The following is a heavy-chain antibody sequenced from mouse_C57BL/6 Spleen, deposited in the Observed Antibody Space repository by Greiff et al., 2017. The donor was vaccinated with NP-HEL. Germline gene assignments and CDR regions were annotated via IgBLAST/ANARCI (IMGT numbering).Heavy chain of an antibody. CDR3: ARQYGYDGDYFDY. CDR2: ISGGGSYT. CDR1: GFTFSSYG. V-gene: IGHV5-6*01. J-gene: IGHJ2*01. Sequence: EVQRVESGGDLVKPGGSLKLSCAASGFTFSSYGMSWVRQTPDKRLEWVATISGGGSYTYYPDSVKGRFTISRDNAKNTLYLQMSSLKSEDTAMYYCARQYGYDGDYFDYWGQGTTLTVSS. D-gene: IGHD2-2*01.